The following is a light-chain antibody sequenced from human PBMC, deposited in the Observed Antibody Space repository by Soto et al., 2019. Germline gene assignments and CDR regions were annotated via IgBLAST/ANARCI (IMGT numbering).Light chain of an antibody. Sequence: QSVLTQPPSASGTPGQRVTISCSGSSSNIGSNTVNWYQQLPGTAPKLLIYGNINRPSGVPDRLSGSKSGTSASLAITGLQAEDEADYYCQSYDSGLSAWVFGGGTKLTVL. CDR1: SSNIGSNT. J-gene: IGLJ3*02. CDR3: QSYDSGLSAWV. CDR2: GNI. V-gene: IGLV1-44*01.